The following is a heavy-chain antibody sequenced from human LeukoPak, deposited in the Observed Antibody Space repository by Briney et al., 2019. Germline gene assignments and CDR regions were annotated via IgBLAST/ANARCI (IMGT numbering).Heavy chain of an antibody. CDR1: GYTFTNYW. J-gene: IGHJ3*02. V-gene: IGHV5-51*01. Sequence: GESLKISCKGSGYTFTNYWIGWVRQMPGKGLEWMGIIFPVDSVTRYSPSFQGQVTISVDKSINTAYLQWSSLKASDTAMYYCARVPWTTVIAPSSFDIWGQGTMVTVSS. D-gene: IGHD4-17*01. CDR3: ARVPWTTVIAPSSFDI. CDR2: IFPVDSVT.